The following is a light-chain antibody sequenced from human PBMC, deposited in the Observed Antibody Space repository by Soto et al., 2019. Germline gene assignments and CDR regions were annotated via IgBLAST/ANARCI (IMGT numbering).Light chain of an antibody. Sequence: AIRMTQSPSSLSASTGDRVTITCRANQGISSYLAWYQQKPGKAPELLIYAASSLQSGVPSRFSGSGSGTDFTLTISSLQPEDSATYYCQQSYSALVAFGQGTKVDI. J-gene: IGKJ1*01. V-gene: IGKV1-8*01. CDR3: QQSYSALVA. CDR1: QGISSY. CDR2: AAS.